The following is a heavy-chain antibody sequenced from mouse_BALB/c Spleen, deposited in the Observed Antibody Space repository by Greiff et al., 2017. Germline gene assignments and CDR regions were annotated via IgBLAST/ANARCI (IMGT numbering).Heavy chain of an antibody. D-gene: IGHD2-14*01. CDR1: GFSLTSYG. CDR3: ARGTTAFAY. CDR2: IWSGGST. V-gene: IGHV2-2*02. J-gene: IGHJ3*01. Sequence: QVQLQQSGPGLVQPSQSLSITCTVSGFSLTSYGVHWVRQSPGKGLEWLGVIWSGGSTDYNAAFISRLSISKDNSKSQVFFKMNSLQANDTAIYYCARGTTAFAYWGQGTLVTVSA.